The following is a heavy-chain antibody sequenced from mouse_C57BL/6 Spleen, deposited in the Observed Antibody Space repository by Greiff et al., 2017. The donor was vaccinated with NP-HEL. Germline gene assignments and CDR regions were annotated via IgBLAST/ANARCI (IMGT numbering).Heavy chain of an antibody. CDR3: ARERGDWDVYFDY. J-gene: IGHJ2*01. V-gene: IGHV3-6*01. Sequence: EVQLVESGPGLVKPSQSLSLTCSVTGYSITSGYYWNWIRQFPGNKLEWMGYISYDGSNNYNPSLKNRISITRDTSKNQFFLKLNSVTTEDTATYYCARERGDWDVYFDYWGQGTTLTVSS. D-gene: IGHD4-1*01. CDR2: ISYDGSN. CDR1: GYSITSGYY.